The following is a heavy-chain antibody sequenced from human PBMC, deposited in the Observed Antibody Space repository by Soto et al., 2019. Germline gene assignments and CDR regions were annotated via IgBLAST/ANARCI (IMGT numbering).Heavy chain of an antibody. J-gene: IGHJ6*02. CDR1: GYSFTSYW. V-gene: IGHV5-51*01. Sequence: XESLTISCKGSGYSFTSYWIGLVRQMPGKGLEWMGIIYPGDSDTRYSPSFQGQVTISADKSISTAYLQWSSLKASDTAMYYCARLDRSGFITMAPYYYGMDVWGQGTTVTVPS. D-gene: IGHD3-10*01. CDR2: IYPGDSDT. CDR3: ARLDRSGFITMAPYYYGMDV.